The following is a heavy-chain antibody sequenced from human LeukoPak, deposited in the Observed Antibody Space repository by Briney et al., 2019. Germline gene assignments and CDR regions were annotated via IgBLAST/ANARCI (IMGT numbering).Heavy chain of an antibody. CDR3: ARVDPYCSSTSCSFDY. CDR1: GGSISSGSYY. CDR2: IYTSGST. J-gene: IGHJ4*02. Sequence: SQTLSLTCTVSGGSISSGSYYWSWIRQPAGKGLQWIGRIYTSGSTNYNPSLKSRVTISVDTSKNQFSLKLSSVTAADTAVYYCARVDPYCSSTSCSFDYWGQGTLVTVSS. D-gene: IGHD2-2*01. V-gene: IGHV4-61*02.